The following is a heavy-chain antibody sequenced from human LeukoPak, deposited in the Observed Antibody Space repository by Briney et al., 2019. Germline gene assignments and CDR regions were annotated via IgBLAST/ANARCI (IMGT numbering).Heavy chain of an antibody. V-gene: IGHV1-18*04. D-gene: IGHD6-19*01. CDR3: AREVAGTLDNWFDP. CDR1: GYTFTSYG. J-gene: IGHJ5*02. Sequence: ASVKVSCKASGYTFTSYGISWVRQAPGQGLEWMGWISAYNGNTNYAQKLRGRATMTTDTSTSTAYMELRSLRSDDTAVYYCAREVAGTLDNWFDPWGQGTLVTVSS. CDR2: ISAYNGNT.